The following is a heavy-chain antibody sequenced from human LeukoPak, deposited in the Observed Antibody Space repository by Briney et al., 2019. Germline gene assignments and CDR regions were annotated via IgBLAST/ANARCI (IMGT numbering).Heavy chain of an antibody. J-gene: IGHJ4*02. V-gene: IGHV3-7*01. CDR1: GFTFSSYW. D-gene: IGHD2-8*01. Sequence: PGGSLRLSCAASGFTFSSYWMSWVRQAPGKRLEWVANIKQDGSEKYYVDSVKGRFTISRDNAKNSLYLQMNSLRAEDTAVYYCARELGVVFSYYFDYWGQGTLVTVSS. CDR3: ARELGVVFSYYFDY. CDR2: IKQDGSEK.